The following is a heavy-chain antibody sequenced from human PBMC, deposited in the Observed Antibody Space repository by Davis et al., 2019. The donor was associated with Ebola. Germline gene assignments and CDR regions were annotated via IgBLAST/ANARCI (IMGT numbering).Heavy chain of an antibody. Sequence: GESLKISCAASGFTFSSYSMNWVRQASGKGLEWVSSISGSGTYRNYVDSMKGRITISRDNAKKLLYLQMNSLRAEDTAVYYCARDLGELSLFYYNGLDVWGQGTTVTVSS. CDR2: ISGSGTYR. CDR1: GFTFSSYS. D-gene: IGHD3-16*02. CDR3: ARDLGELSLFYYNGLDV. J-gene: IGHJ6*02. V-gene: IGHV3-21*01.